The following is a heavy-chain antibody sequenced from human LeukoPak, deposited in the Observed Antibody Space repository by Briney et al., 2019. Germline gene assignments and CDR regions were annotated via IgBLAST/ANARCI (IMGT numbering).Heavy chain of an antibody. J-gene: IGHJ4*02. CDR1: GFTFSSYA. CDR2: ISGSGGST. CDR3: ANVGYYDSSGYSFL. Sequence: GGSLRLSCAASGFTFSSYAMSWVRQAPGKGLEWVSAISGSGGSTYYADSVKGRFTISRDNSKNTLYLQMNSLRAEDTAVYYCANVGYYDSSGYSFLWGQGTLVTVSS. V-gene: IGHV3-23*01. D-gene: IGHD3-22*01.